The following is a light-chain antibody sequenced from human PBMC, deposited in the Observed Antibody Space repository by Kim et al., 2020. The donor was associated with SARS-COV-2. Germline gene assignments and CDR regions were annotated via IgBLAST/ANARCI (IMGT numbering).Light chain of an antibody. V-gene: IGKV3-20*01. Sequence: EIVLTQSPGTLSLSPGERATLSCRASQSVSSSYLAWYQQKPGQAPRLLISGASSSATGITDRCSGSESATDFTITISRLEPEDFAVYYYKQYRSSFGQGTKVDIK. CDR3: KQYRSS. CDR1: QSVSSSY. CDR2: GAS. J-gene: IGKJ1*01.